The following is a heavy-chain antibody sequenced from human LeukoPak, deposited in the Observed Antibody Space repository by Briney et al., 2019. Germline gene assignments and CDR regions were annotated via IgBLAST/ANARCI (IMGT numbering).Heavy chain of an antibody. CDR2: IYYSGST. D-gene: IGHD2-2*01. Sequence: SQTLSLTCTVSGGSISSGGYYWSWIRQHPGKGLEWIGYIYYSGSTYYNPSLKSRVTISVDTSKNQFSLKLGSVTAADTAVYYCARAFPLDTDPPSYYFDYWGQGTLVTVSS. CDR3: ARAFPLDTDPPSYYFDY. CDR1: GGSISSGGYY. V-gene: IGHV4-31*03. J-gene: IGHJ4*02.